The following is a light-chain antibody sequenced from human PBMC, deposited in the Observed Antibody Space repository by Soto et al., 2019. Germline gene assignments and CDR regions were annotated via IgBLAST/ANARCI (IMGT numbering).Light chain of an antibody. CDR2: DTS. V-gene: IGKV3-11*01. CDR1: QSVSSH. J-gene: IGKJ4*01. Sequence: EIVLTQSPATLSLSPGERATLSCRASQSVSSHLAWYQQKPGQAPRLLIHDTSNRATGIPARFSGSGSGTDFTLTISSLEAEDFAVYYCQQSGSWPLTFGGGTKVEIK. CDR3: QQSGSWPLT.